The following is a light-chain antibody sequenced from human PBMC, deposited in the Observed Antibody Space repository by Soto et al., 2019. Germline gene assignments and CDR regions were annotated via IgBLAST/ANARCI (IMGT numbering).Light chain of an antibody. CDR1: SSDVGGYNS. CDR3: SSYAGSNNYV. V-gene: IGLV2-8*01. CDR2: EVS. Sequence: QSVLTQPASVSGSPGEXITISCTGTSSDVGGYNSVSWYQHHPGKAPKLMIYEVSERPSGVPDRFSGSKSGNTASLTVSGLQAEDEADYYCSSYAGSNNYVFGSGTKVTVL. J-gene: IGLJ1*01.